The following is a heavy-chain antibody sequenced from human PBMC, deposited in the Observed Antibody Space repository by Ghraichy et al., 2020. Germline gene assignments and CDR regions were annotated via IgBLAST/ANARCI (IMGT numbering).Heavy chain of an antibody. V-gene: IGHV1-46*01. CDR2: INPSRGSI. CDR1: GYTFTSYY. CDR3: ARVRRRGYDLEYYYYYDMDV. D-gene: IGHD3-22*01. Sequence: ASVKVSCKASGYTFTSYYIQWVRQAPGQGLEWMGIINPSRGSISYAQKFQGRVTMTRDTSTSIVYMELSSLRSDDTAVYYCARVRRRGYDLEYYYYYDMDVWGQGTTVTVSS. J-gene: IGHJ6*02.